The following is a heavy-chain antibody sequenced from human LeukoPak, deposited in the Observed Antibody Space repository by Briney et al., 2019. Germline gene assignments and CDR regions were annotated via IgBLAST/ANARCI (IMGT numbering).Heavy chain of an antibody. CDR3: GRFFNYTSGSPYYDAFDS. Sequence: PGGSLRLSCAASGFIFNSFYMNWVRQAPGKGLEWVASIKPDGSDKFYVDSVKGRFTISRDNDKNSLYLQMNSLRAEDTAIYFCGRFFNYTSGSPYYDAFDSGGQGPLATAPS. V-gene: IGHV3-7*01. CDR1: GFIFNSFY. CDR2: IKPDGSDK. D-gene: IGHD3-3*01. J-gene: IGHJ4*02.